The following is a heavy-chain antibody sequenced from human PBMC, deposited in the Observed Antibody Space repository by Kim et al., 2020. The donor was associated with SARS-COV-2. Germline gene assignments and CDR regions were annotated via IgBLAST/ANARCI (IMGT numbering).Heavy chain of an antibody. CDR2: IIPIFGTA. CDR3: AREGGNSGGTDY. V-gene: IGHV1-69*13. Sequence: SVKVSCKASGGTFSSYAISWVRQAPGQGLEWMGGIIPIFGTANYAQKFQGRVTITADESTSTAYMELSSLRSEDTAVYYCAREGGNSGGTDYWGQGTLVTVSS. CDR1: GGTFSSYA. D-gene: IGHD2-21*02. J-gene: IGHJ4*02.